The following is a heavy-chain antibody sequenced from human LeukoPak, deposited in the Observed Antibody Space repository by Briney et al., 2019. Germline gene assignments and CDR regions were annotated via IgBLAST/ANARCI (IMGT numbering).Heavy chain of an antibody. D-gene: IGHD2-2*01. V-gene: IGHV1-18*01. J-gene: IGHJ4*02. CDR2: ISANNDNT. CDR3: ARVAEDCSSTSCYAGVDY. CDR1: GFTFTSFG. Sequence: ASVKVSCKASGFTFTSFGFTWVRQAPGQGLEWMGWISANNDNTNYAQKFQGRVTMTTDTSTSTAFMALRNLRPDDTAVYYCARVAEDCSSTSCYAGVDYWGQGTLVTVSS.